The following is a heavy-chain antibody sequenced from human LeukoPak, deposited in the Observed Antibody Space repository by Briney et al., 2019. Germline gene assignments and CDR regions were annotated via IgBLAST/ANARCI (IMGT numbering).Heavy chain of an antibody. CDR1: GYTFTSYG. CDR3: ARGSGSYRLEGDAFDI. V-gene: IGHV1-18*01. D-gene: IGHD1-26*01. J-gene: IGHJ3*02. Sequence: GASVKVSCKASGYTFTSYGISWVRQAPGQGLEWMGWISAYNGNTNYAQKLQGRVTMTTDTSTSTAYMELRSLRSDDTAVYYCARGSGSYRLEGDAFDIWGQGTMVTVSS. CDR2: ISAYNGNT.